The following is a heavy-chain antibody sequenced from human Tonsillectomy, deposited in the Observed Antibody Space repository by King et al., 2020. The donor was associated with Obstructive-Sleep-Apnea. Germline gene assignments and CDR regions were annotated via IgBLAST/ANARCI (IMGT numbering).Heavy chain of an antibody. CDR3: ARGGQLLYGSDAFDI. D-gene: IGHD2-2*02. Sequence: QLVQSGAEVKKPGASVKVSCKASDYTFTSYGISWVRQAPGQGLEWMGWISVYNGNTNYAQKLQGRVAMTTDTSTNTAYMELRSLRSDDTAGEYWARGGQLLYGSDAFDIWGQGTMVTVSS. J-gene: IGHJ3*02. CDR2: ISVYNGNT. V-gene: IGHV1-18*04. CDR1: DYTFTSYG.